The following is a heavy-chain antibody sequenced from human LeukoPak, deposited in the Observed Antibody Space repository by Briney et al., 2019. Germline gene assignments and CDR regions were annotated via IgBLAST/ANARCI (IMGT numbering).Heavy chain of an antibody. CDR3: ARGEAGSFDY. CDR1: GGPFSGYY. J-gene: IGHJ4*02. CDR2: INDSGTT. D-gene: IGHD6-13*01. Sequence: SGTLCLTCAVYGGPFSGYYWRWIRQPLEKGLEWIGQINDSGTTNYNPSLKRRVTISVDTSKNEFSLKLSSVTAADTAVYFCARGEAGSFDYWGQGTLVTVSS. V-gene: IGHV4-34*01.